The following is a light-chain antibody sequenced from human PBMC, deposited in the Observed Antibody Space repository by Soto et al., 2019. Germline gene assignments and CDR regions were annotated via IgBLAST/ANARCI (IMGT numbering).Light chain of an antibody. J-gene: IGKJ1*01. CDR1: QSIRNY. CDR3: QQRYSTPVT. V-gene: IGKV1-39*01. Sequence: DIQMTQSPSSLSASVGDRVTITCRASQSIRNYLNWYQQKPGKAPKLLIYGASSLQGGVPSRFSGSGSGTDFTLTISSLQPEDFATYYCQQRYSTPVTFGQGAKVEIK. CDR2: GAS.